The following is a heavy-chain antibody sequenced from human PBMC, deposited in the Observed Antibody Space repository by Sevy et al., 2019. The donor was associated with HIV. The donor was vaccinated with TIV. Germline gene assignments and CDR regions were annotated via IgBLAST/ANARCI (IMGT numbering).Heavy chain of an antibody. CDR3: ARVGFNWNDVDY. Sequence: SETLSLTCSVSGGSMNIYYWSWIRQPLGKGLEWIGFIYYSGSTNYNPSLKSRVTISVDTSKNQFSLKLSSVTAADPAVYYCARVGFNWNDVDYWGQGTLVTVSS. V-gene: IGHV4-59*01. CDR2: IYYSGST. J-gene: IGHJ4*02. D-gene: IGHD1-20*01. CDR1: GGSMNIYY.